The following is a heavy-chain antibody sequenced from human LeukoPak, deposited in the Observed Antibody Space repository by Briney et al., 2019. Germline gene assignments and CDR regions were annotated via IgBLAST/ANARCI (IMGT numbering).Heavy chain of an antibody. CDR2: IYHSGST. CDR1: GGSISSGGYT. J-gene: IGHJ3*02. V-gene: IGHV4-30-2*01. Sequence: SQTLSLTCAVSGGSISSGGYTWNWIRQPPGKGLEWIGEIYHSGSTNYNPSLKSRVTISVDKSKNQFSLKLSSVTAADTAVYYCARDRIVVVPAATRAAFDIWGQGTMVTVSS. CDR3: ARDRIVVVPAATRAAFDI. D-gene: IGHD2-2*01.